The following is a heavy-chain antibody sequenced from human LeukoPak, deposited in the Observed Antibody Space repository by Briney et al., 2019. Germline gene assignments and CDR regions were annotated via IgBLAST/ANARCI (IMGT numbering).Heavy chain of an antibody. D-gene: IGHD5-12*01. J-gene: IGHJ4*02. CDR3: ASSSGYDDPVGY. Sequence: SETLSLTCTVSGGSISSSSYYWGWIRQPPGKGLEWIGSIYYSGSTYYNPSLKSRVTISVDTSKNQFSLKLSSVTAADTAVYYCASSSGYDDPVGYWGQGTLVTVSS. CDR1: GGSISSSSYY. V-gene: IGHV4-39*01. CDR2: IYYSGST.